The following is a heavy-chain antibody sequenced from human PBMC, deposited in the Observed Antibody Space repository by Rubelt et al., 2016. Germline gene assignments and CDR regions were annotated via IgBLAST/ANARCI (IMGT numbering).Heavy chain of an antibody. D-gene: IGHD1-26*01. CDR1: GFTFSTYW. CDR3: ARSGQGGAVDI. J-gene: IGHJ3*02. CDR2: SSGDGSSI. Sequence: EVQLVESGGGLVQPGGSLRLSCSASGFTFSTYWMHWVRQPPGKGLVWVSRSSGDGSSIRYADSVKGRFTISRDNAKKTLYLQMDSLRAEDTAVYYCARSGQGGAVDIWGQGTMVTVSS. V-gene: IGHV3-74*02.